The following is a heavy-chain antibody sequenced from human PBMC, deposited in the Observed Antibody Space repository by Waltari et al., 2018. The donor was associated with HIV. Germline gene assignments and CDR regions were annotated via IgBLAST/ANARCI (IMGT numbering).Heavy chain of an antibody. CDR2: INPNSGAT. CDR1: GYTFNGYY. J-gene: IGHJ5*02. V-gene: IGHV1-2*06. D-gene: IGHD6-13*01. CDR3: ARESGYSSSWMYRWFDP. Sequence: QVQLVQSGAEVRKPGASVTVSCQASGYTFNGYYMNWLRQAPGQGLEWMGRINPNSGATKYAQNFQGKVTMTSDTSISTAYMELNRLTSDDTAVYYCARESGYSSSWMYRWFDPWGQGTLVTVS.